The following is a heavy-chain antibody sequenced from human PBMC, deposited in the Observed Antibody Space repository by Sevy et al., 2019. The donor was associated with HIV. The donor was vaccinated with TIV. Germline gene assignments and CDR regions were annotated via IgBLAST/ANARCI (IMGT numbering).Heavy chain of an antibody. J-gene: IGHJ3*02. V-gene: IGHV4-34*01. CDR2: INHTGST. CDR3: ARHCGGDCSHAFDI. Sequence: SQTLSLTCAVYGGSFSGYYWSWIRQPPGKGLDWIGEINHTGSTNYNPSLKSRVTISLDTSKNQFSLKLSSVTAADTAVYYCARHCGGDCSHAFDIWGQWTMVTVS. D-gene: IGHD2-21*02. CDR1: GGSFSGYY.